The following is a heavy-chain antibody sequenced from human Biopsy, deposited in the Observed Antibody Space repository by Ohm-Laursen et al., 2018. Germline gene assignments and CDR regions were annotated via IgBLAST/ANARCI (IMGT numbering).Heavy chain of an antibody. V-gene: IGHV4-59*08. J-gene: IGHJ3*02. Sequence: SDTLSLTCIVSGGSISGSSWSWIRQAPGKGLEWIGYISYSRDTNYNPSLKSRITLSVDTSKNQFSLKLTSVTAADTAVYYCAKHGSGWTGDDAFHIWGQGTMVTVSS. CDR3: AKHGSGWTGDDAFHI. CDR2: ISYSRDT. CDR1: GGSISGSS. D-gene: IGHD6-19*01.